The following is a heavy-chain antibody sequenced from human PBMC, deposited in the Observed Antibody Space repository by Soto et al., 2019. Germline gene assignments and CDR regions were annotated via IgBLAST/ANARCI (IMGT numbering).Heavy chain of an antibody. V-gene: IGHV1-69*12. J-gene: IGHJ6*02. CDR3: ARGYFDGYYYGMDV. CDR2: IIPIFGSA. CDR1: GGTFSSYG. D-gene: IGHD3-9*01. Sequence: QVQLVQSGAEVKKPGSSVKVSCKASGGTFSSYGFSWVRQAPGQGLEWMGGIIPIFGSANYAQKFQGRVTIRADESTTTAYMELSSLRYEDTAVYNCARGYFDGYYYGMDVWGQGTTVTVSS.